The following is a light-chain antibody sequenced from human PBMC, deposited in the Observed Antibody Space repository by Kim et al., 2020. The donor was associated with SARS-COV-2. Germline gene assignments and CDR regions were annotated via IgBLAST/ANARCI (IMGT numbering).Light chain of an antibody. CDR1: QSIGSW. V-gene: IGKV1-5*03. J-gene: IGKJ2*01. Sequence: DIQMTQSPSTLSASVGDRVTVTCRASQSIGSWLVWHQKKPGKAPKVLVYKTSYLVTGVPSRFSGSGSGTEFTLTISSLQPDDFATYYCQQYSRYPVTFGQGTKLEI. CDR3: QQYSRYPVT. CDR2: KTS.